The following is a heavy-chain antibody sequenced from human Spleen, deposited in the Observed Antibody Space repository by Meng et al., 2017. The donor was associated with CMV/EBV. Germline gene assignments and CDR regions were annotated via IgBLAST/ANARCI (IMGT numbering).Heavy chain of an antibody. Sequence: SWYTFKLYYSDGVRPAPGQGLGWMGWFSPGRSGTKSVAQRFQGRVTMTRDTSSSTAYMELRWLTSDDTAIYYCTRAVGQQLVKRFDPWGQGTLVTVSS. CDR3: TRAVGQQLVKRFDP. CDR2: FSPGRSGT. D-gene: IGHD6-13*01. V-gene: IGHV1-2*02. CDR1: WYTFKLYY. J-gene: IGHJ5*02.